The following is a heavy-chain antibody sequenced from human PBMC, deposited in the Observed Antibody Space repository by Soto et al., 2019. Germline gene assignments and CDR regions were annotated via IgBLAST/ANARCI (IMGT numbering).Heavy chain of an antibody. CDR2: ISYDGSNK. Sequence: GGSLRLSCAASGFTFSSYGMHWVRQAPGKGLEWVAVISYDGSNKYYADSVKGRFTISRDNSKNTLYLQMNSLRAEDTAVYYCAKVFDYSSSSGGRGLYYFAYRAQGTSVPVPS. J-gene: IGHJ1*01. CDR3: AKVFDYSSSSGGRGLYYFAY. CDR1: GFTFSSYG. D-gene: IGHD6-6*01. V-gene: IGHV3-30*18.